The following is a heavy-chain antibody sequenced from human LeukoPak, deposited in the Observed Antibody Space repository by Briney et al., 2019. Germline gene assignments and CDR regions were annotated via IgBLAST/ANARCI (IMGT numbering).Heavy chain of an antibody. CDR1: GFTFSSYS. V-gene: IGHV3-48*02. Sequence: AGGSLRLSCAASGFTFSSYSMNWVRQAPGKGLEWVSYISSSSSTIYYADSVKGRFTISRDNAKNSLYLQMNSLRDEDTAVYYCAKERGFYYDSSGYYYFDYWGQGTLVTVSS. D-gene: IGHD3-22*01. CDR2: ISSSSSTI. CDR3: AKERGFYYDSSGYYYFDY. J-gene: IGHJ4*02.